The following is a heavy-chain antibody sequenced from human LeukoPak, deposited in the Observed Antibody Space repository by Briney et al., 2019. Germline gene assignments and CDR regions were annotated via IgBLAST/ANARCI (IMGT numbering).Heavy chain of an antibody. J-gene: IGHJ5*02. CDR1: GGSVSSSSYY. Sequence: PSETLSLTCTVSGGSVSSSSYYWGWIRQPPGKGLEWIGSIYYSGSTYYNPSLKCRVSISVDTSKNQFSLKLNSLTAADTALYYCARLWYYGSGTYYRVNWFDPWGQGTLVTVSS. CDR3: ARLWYYGSGTYYRVNWFDP. CDR2: IYYSGST. V-gene: IGHV4-39*07. D-gene: IGHD3-10*01.